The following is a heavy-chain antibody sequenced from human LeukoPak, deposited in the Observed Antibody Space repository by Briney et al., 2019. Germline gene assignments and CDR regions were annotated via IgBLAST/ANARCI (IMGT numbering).Heavy chain of an antibody. V-gene: IGHV4-39*01. CDR1: GGSISSSSYY. CDR2: IYYSGST. J-gene: IGHJ6*03. CDR3: ARHIIAAPVSYYYYYYMDV. Sequence: SETLSLTCTVSGGSISSSSYYWGWIRQPPGKGLEWIGRIYYSGSTYYNPFLKSRVTISVDTSKNQFSLKLSSVTAADTAVYYCARHIIAAPVSYYYYYYMDVGGKGTTVTVSS. D-gene: IGHD6-13*01.